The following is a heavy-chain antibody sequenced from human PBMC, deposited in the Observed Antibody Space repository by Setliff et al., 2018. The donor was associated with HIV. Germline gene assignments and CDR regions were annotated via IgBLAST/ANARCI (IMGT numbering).Heavy chain of an antibody. CDR1: GVSINTYY. V-gene: IGHV4-4*08. Sequence: SLTCSVSGVSINTYYWSWIRQPPGKGLEWFGYIYNGGNTNYNPSLKSRVTISADTSKNQFSLKLSSVTAADTAVYYCARTYSSSWYSSHLWVDYWGQGTLVTVSS. D-gene: IGHD6-13*01. CDR3: ARTYSSSWYSSHLWVDY. J-gene: IGHJ4*02. CDR2: IYNGGNT.